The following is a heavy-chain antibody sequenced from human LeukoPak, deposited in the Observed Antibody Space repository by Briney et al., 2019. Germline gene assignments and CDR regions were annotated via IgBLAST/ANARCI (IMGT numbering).Heavy chain of an antibody. Sequence: SETLSLTCTVSGGSISSNSYYWGWIRQPPGKGLEWIGYMYYSGSTNYNPSLKSRVTMSVDTSKNQFSLKLNSVTAADTAVYYCASLSEYCSAGSCYLGWFDPWGQGTLVTVSS. CDR2: MYYSGST. J-gene: IGHJ5*02. V-gene: IGHV4-61*05. CDR1: GGSISSNSYY. D-gene: IGHD2-15*01. CDR3: ASLSEYCSAGSCYLGWFDP.